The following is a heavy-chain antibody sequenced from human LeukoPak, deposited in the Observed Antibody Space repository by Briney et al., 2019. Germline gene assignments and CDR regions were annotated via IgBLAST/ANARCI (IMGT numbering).Heavy chain of an antibody. J-gene: IGHJ6*03. V-gene: IGHV4-4*07. CDR2: IDTSGNT. CDR3: ASRGVAETQRDYYYYYMDV. CDR1: GGSISSYY. D-gene: IGHD1-14*01. Sequence: SETLSLTCTVSGGSISSYYWSWIRQPAGKGLEWIGRIDTSGNTNYKPSLKSRVTMSVDTSKNQFSLKLSSVTAADTAVYYCASRGVAETQRDYYYYYMDVWGKGTTVTVSS.